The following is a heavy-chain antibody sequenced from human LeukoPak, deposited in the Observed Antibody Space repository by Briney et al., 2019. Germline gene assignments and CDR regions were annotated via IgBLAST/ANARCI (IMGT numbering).Heavy chain of an antibody. V-gene: IGHV3-23*01. CDR1: GFTFNTHA. D-gene: IGHD3-10*01. J-gene: IGHJ4*02. Sequence: GSLRLSCEASGFTFNTHAMSWVRQAPGKGLEWVASITSSGRTPYYTDSVKGRFTISRDNSKNTLYLQMNSLRGEDTAVYYCAKDRPNFYETSGSYYKIKGDFWGQGSLVTVSS. CDR3: AKDRPNFYETSGSYYKIKGDF. CDR2: ITSSGRTP.